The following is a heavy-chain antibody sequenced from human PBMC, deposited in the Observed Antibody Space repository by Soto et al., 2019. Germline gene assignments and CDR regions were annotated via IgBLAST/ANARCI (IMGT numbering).Heavy chain of an antibody. V-gene: IGHV4-31*03. CDR2: IYYSGST. CDR1: GGSISSGGYY. D-gene: IGHD6-13*01. Sequence: SETLSLTCTVSGGSISSGGYYWSWIRQHPGKGLEWIGYIYYSGSTYYNPSLQGRVTMTTDTSTSTAYMELRSLRSDDTAVYYCARVAGGIAAAGTPYYFDYWGQGTLVTVSS. J-gene: IGHJ4*02. CDR3: ARVAGGIAAAGTPYYFDY.